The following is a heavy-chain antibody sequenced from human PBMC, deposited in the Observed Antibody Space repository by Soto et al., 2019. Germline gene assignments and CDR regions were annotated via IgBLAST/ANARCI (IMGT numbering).Heavy chain of an antibody. J-gene: IGHJ6*02. Sequence: GASVKVSCEASGGTFSSYAISWVRQAPGQGLEWMGGIIPISETTNYAQKFQGRVTITADESKGTAYMELSSLRSEDTAVYYCARSQGSSTSLEIYYYYYYGMDVWGQGTTVTVSS. CDR2: IIPISETT. V-gene: IGHV1-69*13. D-gene: IGHD2-2*01. CDR3: ARSQGSSTSLEIYYYYYYGMDV. CDR1: GGTFSSYA.